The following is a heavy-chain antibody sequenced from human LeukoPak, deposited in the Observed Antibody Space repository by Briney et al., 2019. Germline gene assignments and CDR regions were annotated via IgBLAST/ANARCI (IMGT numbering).Heavy chain of an antibody. D-gene: IGHD3-16*01. Sequence: PGGSLRLSCAASGFTFSSYEMNWVRQAPGKGLEWVSYISSSGSTIYYADSVKGRFTISRDNAKNSLYLQMDSLRAEDTAVYYCARGDYVFVDYWGQGTLVTVSP. CDR2: ISSSGSTI. CDR3: ARGDYVFVDY. V-gene: IGHV3-48*03. CDR1: GFTFSSYE. J-gene: IGHJ4*02.